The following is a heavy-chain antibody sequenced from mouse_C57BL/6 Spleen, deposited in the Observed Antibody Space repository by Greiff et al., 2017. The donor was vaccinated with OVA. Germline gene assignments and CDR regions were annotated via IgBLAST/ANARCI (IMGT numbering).Heavy chain of an antibody. Sequence: VQLQQPGAELVKPGASVKLSCKASGYTFTSYWMHWVKQRPGRGLEWIGRIDPNSGGTKYNEKFKSKATLTVDKPSSTAYMPLSSLTSEDSAVYYGASSDYYGSSLRYFDVWGTGTTVTVSS. V-gene: IGHV1-72*01. CDR2: IDPNSGGT. D-gene: IGHD1-1*01. CDR1: GYTFTSYW. CDR3: ASSDYYGSSLRYFDV. J-gene: IGHJ1*03.